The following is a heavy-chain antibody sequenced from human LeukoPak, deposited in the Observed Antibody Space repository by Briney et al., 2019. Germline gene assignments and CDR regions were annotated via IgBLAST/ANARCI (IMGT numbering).Heavy chain of an antibody. CDR2: ISDSGGST. Sequence: GGSLRLSCAASGFTFSSYAMSWVRQAPGKGLEWVSAISDSGGSTYYADSVQGRFTISRDNSKRTLFLQMNSLRAEDTAFYYCAKAELGVDTFFDYWGQGTLVTVSS. CDR3: AKAELGVDTFFDY. V-gene: IGHV3-23*01. CDR1: GFTFSSYA. J-gene: IGHJ4*02. D-gene: IGHD3-3*01.